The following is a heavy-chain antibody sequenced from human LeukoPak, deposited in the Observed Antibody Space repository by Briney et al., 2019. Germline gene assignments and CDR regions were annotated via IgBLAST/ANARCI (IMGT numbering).Heavy chain of an antibody. CDR1: GFTFSSYG. CDR3: AKGQLVRGWFDT. D-gene: IGHD6-6*01. J-gene: IGHJ5*02. Sequence: GRSLRLSCAASGFTFSSYGMPWVRQAPGKGLEWVAVISYDGSNKYYADSVKGRFTISRDNSKNTLYLQMNSLRAEDTAVYYCAKGQLVRGWFDTWGQGTLVTVSS. V-gene: IGHV3-30*18. CDR2: ISYDGSNK.